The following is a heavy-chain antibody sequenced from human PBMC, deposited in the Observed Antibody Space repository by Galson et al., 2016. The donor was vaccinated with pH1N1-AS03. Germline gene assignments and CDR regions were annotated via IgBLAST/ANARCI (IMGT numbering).Heavy chain of an antibody. CDR3: TRGKEKGRVIVPTVLFYFDS. CDR2: INNRGNT. D-gene: IGHD2-21*01. CDR1: GASVSGGGDY. V-gene: IGHV4-61*02. Sequence: TLSLTCIVSGASVSGGGDYWSWIRQPAGKGLGWIGRINNRGNTKYNPSLESRVVMSADTSRNQFSLRLSAVTAADTAVDYCTRGKEKGRVIVPTVLFYFDSWGQGKLVTVAS. J-gene: IGHJ5*01.